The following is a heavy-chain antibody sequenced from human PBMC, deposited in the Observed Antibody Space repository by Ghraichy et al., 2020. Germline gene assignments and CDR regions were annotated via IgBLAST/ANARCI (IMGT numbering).Heavy chain of an antibody. J-gene: IGHJ4*02. CDR3: ARAGDYALKD. CDR2: IYTSGST. V-gene: IGHV4-4*07. CDR1: GGSISSYY. Sequence: GSLRLSCTVSGGSISSYYWSWIRQPAGKGLEWIGPIYTSGSTTYNPSLKSRVTMSVDTSKNQFSLKLSSVTAADTAVYYCARAGDYALKDWGQGTLVTVSS. D-gene: IGHD4-17*01.